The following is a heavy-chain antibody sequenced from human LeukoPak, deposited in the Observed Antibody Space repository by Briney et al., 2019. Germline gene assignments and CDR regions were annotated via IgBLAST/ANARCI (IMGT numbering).Heavy chain of an antibody. J-gene: IGHJ4*02. Sequence: PSETLSLTCTASGGSISSYYWSWIRQPPGKGLEWIVYIYYSGNTNYNPTLKSRVTISVDTSKNQFSLKLSSVTAADTAVYYCARSGALTGYLYWGQGTLVTVSS. CDR2: IYYSGNT. D-gene: IGHD3-9*01. CDR1: GGSISSYY. V-gene: IGHV4-59*01. CDR3: ARSGALTGYLY.